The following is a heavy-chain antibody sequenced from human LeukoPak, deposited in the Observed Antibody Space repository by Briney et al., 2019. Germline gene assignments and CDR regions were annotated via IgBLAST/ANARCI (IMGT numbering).Heavy chain of an antibody. CDR2: INHSGST. D-gene: IGHD3-10*01. CDR1: GGSISTSNYY. CDR3: ARGSDGSGSYYNEGNDY. V-gene: IGHV4-39*07. Sequence: PSETLSLTCTVSGGSISTSNYYWGWIRQPPGKGLEWIGEINHSGSTNYNPSLKSRVTISVDTSKNQFSLMLSSVTAADTAVYYCARGSDGSGSYYNEGNDYWGQGTLVTVSS. J-gene: IGHJ4*02.